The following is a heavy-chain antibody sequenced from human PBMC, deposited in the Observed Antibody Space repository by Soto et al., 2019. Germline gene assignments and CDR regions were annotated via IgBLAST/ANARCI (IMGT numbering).Heavy chain of an antibody. J-gene: IGHJ4*02. CDR3: ARRQSNRSNRYFQS. D-gene: IGHD3-16*02. CDR2: TIPTVGAG. V-gene: IGHV1-69*06. Sequence: ASVKISCKASGGTFSSNPISWIRQAPGQGLEWVGGTIPTVGAGSYAQRFQGRVTITADKSTNTAYMELSNLRPEDTAVYYCARRQSNRSNRYFQSWGKGILVPVFS. CDR1: GGTFSSNP.